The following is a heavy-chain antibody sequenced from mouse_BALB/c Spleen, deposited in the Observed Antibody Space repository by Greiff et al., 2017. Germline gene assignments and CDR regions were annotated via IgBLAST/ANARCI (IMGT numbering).Heavy chain of an antibody. CDR3: ARWLLRKNAMDY. J-gene: IGHJ4*01. CDR2: IDPANGNT. D-gene: IGHD2-3*01. Sequence: LVESGAELVKPGASVKLSCTASGFNIKDTYMHWVKQRPEQGLEWIGRIDPANGNTKYDPKFQGKATITADTSSNTAYLQLSSLTSEDTAVYYCARWLLRKNAMDYWGQGTSVTVSS. V-gene: IGHV14-3*02. CDR1: GFNIKDTY.